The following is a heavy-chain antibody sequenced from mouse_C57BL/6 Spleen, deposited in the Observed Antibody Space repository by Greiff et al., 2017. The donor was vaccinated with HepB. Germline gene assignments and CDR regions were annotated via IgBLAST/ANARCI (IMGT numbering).Heavy chain of an antibody. V-gene: IGHV1-9*01. D-gene: IGHD2-12*01. CDR3: ATTPYASFAY. CDR2: ILPGSGST. CDR1: GYTFTGYW. Sequence: QVQLKESGAELMKPGASVKLSCKATGYTFTGYWIEWVKQRPGHGLEWIGEILPGSGSTNYNEKFKGKATFTADTSSNTAYMQLSSLTTEDSAIYYCATTPYASFAYWGQGTLVTVSA. J-gene: IGHJ3*01.